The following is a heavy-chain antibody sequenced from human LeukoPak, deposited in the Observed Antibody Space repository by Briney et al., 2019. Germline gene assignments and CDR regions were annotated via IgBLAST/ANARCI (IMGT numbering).Heavy chain of an antibody. J-gene: IGHJ4*02. CDR2: ISYDGHNT. CDR3: GILTLSPG. CDR1: EITLCNYW. D-gene: IGHD1-14*01. Sequence: GGSLRLSCAASEITLCNYWIHWVRHAPGKGLVWVSRISYDGHNTNYADSVKGRFTISRDTAKNTLYLQMNSLRVDDTAVYYCGILTLSPGWGQGTLVTVSS. V-gene: IGHV3-74*01.